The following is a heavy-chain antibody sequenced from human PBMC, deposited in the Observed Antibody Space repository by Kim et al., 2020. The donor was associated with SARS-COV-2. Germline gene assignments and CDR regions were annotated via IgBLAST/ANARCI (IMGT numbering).Heavy chain of an antibody. D-gene: IGHD2-2*01. V-gene: IGHV1-69*13. CDR1: GGTFSSYA. CDR3: ARDHCSSTSCYFWGDY. CDR2: IIPIFGTA. J-gene: IGHJ4*02. Sequence: SVKVSCKASGGTFSSYAISWVRQAPGQGLEWMGGIIPIFGTANYAQKFQGRVTITADESTSTAYMELSSLRSEDTAVYYCARDHCSSTSCYFWGDYWGQGTLVTVSS.